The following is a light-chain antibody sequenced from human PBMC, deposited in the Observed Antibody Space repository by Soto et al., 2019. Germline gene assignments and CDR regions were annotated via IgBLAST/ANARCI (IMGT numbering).Light chain of an antibody. CDR2: SNN. CDR1: SSNIGINT. Sequence: QSVLTQPPSASGTPGQRVTISCSGSSSNIGINTVSWYQQFPGTAPKLLIYSNNQRPSGVPDRFSGSKSGTSASLAISGLQPEDAADDYCAAWHDRPNGSLFGGGTKLTVL. CDR3: AAWHDRPNGSL. J-gene: IGLJ2*01. V-gene: IGLV1-44*01.